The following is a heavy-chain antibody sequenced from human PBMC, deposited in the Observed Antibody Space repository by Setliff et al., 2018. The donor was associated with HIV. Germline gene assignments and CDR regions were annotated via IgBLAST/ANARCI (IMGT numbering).Heavy chain of an antibody. CDR2: INNDGRKT. J-gene: IGHJ5*02. Sequence: PGGSLRLSCVASGLTFNSYWMYWVRQAPGKGLVWVSHINNDGRKTTYADSVKGRFTVSRDNAKNTLYLQMNSLRAEDTAVYYCARVASGYDYGWLDPWGQGTLVTVSS. D-gene: IGHD5-12*01. V-gene: IGHV3-74*03. CDR1: GLTFNSYW. CDR3: ARVASGYDYGWLDP.